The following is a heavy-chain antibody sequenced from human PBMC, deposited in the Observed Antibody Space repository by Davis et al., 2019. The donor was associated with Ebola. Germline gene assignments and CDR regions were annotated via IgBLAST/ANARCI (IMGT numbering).Heavy chain of an antibody. CDR1: GGSISNYY. D-gene: IGHD4-23*01. CDR3: ARHTSYGGKTWFDP. V-gene: IGHV4-59*08. CDR2: IYYSGST. J-gene: IGHJ5*02. Sequence: SETLSLTCTVSGGSISNYYWSWIRQSPGKGLEWIAYIYYSGSTSYNPSLKSLVTISLDTPKNQFSLKLTSVTAADTAVYYCARHTSYGGKTWFDPWGQGTLVTVSS.